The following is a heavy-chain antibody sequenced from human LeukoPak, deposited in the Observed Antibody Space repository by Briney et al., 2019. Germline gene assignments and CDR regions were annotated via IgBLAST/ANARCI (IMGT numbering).Heavy chain of an antibody. D-gene: IGHD2-2*01. J-gene: IGHJ6*02. V-gene: IGHV4-34*01. CDR1: GGSFSGYY. CDR2: INHSGST. CDR3: ARVVGGYCSSTSCSGYYYYYGMDV. Sequence: SETLSLTCAVYGGSFSGYYWSWIRQPPGKGLEWIGEINHSGSTNYNPSLKSRVTISVDTSKNQFSLKLSSVTAADTAVYYCARVVGGYCSSTSCSGYYYYYGMDVWGQGTTVTVSS.